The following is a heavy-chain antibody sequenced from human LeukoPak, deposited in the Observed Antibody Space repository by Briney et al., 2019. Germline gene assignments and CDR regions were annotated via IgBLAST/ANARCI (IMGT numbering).Heavy chain of an antibody. CDR3: ARAPDTYFDY. CDR1: GGSISSYY. J-gene: IGHJ4*02. CDR2: IYYSGST. V-gene: IGHV4-59*01. Sequence: SETLSLTWTVSGGSISSYYWSWIRQPPVKGLEWIGYIYYSGSTNYNPSLKSRVTISVDTSKNQFSLKLSSVTAADTAVYYCARAPDTYFDYWGQGTLVTVSS.